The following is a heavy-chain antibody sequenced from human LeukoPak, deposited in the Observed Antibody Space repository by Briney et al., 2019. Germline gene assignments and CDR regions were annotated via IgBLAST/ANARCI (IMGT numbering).Heavy chain of an antibody. J-gene: IGHJ4*02. Sequence: GESLRISCKVSGYSFPSYWITWVRQMPGEGLEWMGIINPIDSDTRYNPSFQGRVIFSVEKSTSTVYLQWSSLETSDTAMYYCARQRAPGLIDFWGQGTLVTVSS. CDR3: ARQRAPGLIDF. CDR1: GYSFPSYW. CDR2: INPIDSDT. V-gene: IGHV5-51*01. D-gene: IGHD1-14*01.